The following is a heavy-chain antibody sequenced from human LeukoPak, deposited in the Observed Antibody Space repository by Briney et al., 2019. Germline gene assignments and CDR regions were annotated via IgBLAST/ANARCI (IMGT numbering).Heavy chain of an antibody. CDR2: INPNSGGT. CDR1: GYTFTGYY. D-gene: IGHD3-10*01. Sequence: ASVKVSCKASGYTFTGYYMHWVRQAPGQGLEWMGWINPNSGGTNYAQKFQGRVTMTRDTFISTAYMELSRLRSDDTAVYYCARSARMVRGMNWFDPWGQGTLVTVSS. CDR3: ARSARMVRGMNWFDP. V-gene: IGHV1-2*02. J-gene: IGHJ5*02.